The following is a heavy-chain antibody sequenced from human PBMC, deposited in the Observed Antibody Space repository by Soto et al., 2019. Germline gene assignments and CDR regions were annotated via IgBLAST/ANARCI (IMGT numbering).Heavy chain of an antibody. Sequence: PGGSLRLSCAASGFTFSSYAMTWVRQSPGKGLEWVSFISGSSGSTHYADSVKGRFAISRDNSKNTLYLQINSLRAEDTAVYYCAKTPANIVATTQFDYWGQGTLVTVSS. V-gene: IGHV3-23*01. D-gene: IGHD5-12*01. CDR2: ISGSSGST. J-gene: IGHJ4*02. CDR3: AKTPANIVATTQFDY. CDR1: GFTFSSYA.